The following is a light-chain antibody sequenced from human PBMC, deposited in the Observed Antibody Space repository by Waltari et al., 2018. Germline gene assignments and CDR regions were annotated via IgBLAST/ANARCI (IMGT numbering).Light chain of an antibody. V-gene: IGLV3-1*01. CDR2: QDS. J-gene: IGLJ2*01. Sequence: SYELTQSASVSVSPGQTASIPCSGEKLGDKYASWYQQKPGQSPVLVMYQDSKRPSGIPERFSGSNSGNTATLTISGTQAMDEADYYCQAWDSSTGIFGGGTKLTVL. CDR1: KLGDKY. CDR3: QAWDSSTGI.